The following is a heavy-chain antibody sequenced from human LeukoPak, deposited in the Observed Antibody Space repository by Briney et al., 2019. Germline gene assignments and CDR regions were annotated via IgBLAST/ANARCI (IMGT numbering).Heavy chain of an antibody. D-gene: IGHD1-26*01. V-gene: IGHV3-23*01. CDR1: GFTFSSYG. CDR3: ANDGRGSYTFDY. Sequence: GGSLRLSCAASGFTFSSYGMSWVRQAPGKGLEWVSPISGSGVSIYYADSVKGRFTISRDNSKNTLYLQIHSLRAEDTAVYYCANDGRGSYTFDYWGQGTLVTVSS. J-gene: IGHJ4*02. CDR2: ISGSGVSI.